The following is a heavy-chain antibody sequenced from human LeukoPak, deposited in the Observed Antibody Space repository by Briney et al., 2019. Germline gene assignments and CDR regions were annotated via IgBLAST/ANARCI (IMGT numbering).Heavy chain of an antibody. J-gene: IGHJ4*02. CDR2: IYYSGST. V-gene: IGHV4-39*01. CDR1: GGSISSSSYY. D-gene: IGHD3-3*01. Sequence: SETLSLTCTVSGGSISSSSYYWGWVRQPPGKGLEWIGSIYYSGSTYYNPSLKSRVTISVDTSKNQFSLKLSSVTAADTAVYYCASLTIFGVVIIPEAYYFDYWGQGTLVTVSS. CDR3: ASLTIFGVVIIPEAYYFDY.